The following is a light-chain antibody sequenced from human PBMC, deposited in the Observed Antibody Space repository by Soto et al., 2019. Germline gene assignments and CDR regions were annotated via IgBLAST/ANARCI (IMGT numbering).Light chain of an antibody. Sequence: EIVLTQSPGTLSLSPGERATLSCRASQSVTSSSLAWYQQKPGQSPRLLIYGASSRATGIPDRFSGSGSGTDFTLTISRLESEDFAVYYCQQYGSSPRTFGQGTKLEIK. CDR1: QSVTSSS. V-gene: IGKV3-20*01. CDR2: GAS. CDR3: QQYGSSPRT. J-gene: IGKJ2*01.